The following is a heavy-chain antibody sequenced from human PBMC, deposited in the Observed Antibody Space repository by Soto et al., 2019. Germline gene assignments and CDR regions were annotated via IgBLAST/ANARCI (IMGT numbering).Heavy chain of an antibody. V-gene: IGHV3-33*08. J-gene: IGHJ4*02. CDR2: ICADGSRK. D-gene: IGHD3-3*01. CDR1: GFAFSTYA. Sequence: QVQLVESGGGVIQPGKSLRLSCSASGFAFSTYAMHWVRQAPGKGLEWVAVICADGSRKFYADSVKGRFTVSRDNSQNTLFLQLNSLRVDDTALYYCGGGSGYWGLGDYWGQGTLVTVSS. CDR3: GGGSGYWGLGDY.